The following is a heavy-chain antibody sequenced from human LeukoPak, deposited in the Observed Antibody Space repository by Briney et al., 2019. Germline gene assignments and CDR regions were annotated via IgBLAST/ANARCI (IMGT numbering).Heavy chain of an antibody. CDR3: ARGIVGAAYFDY. Sequence: GGSLRLSCAASGFTFSNYAMHWVRQAPGKGLEWLAGISFDGSKKYYPDSVKGRFTISRDNSNNTLDLQMNSLRAEDTAVYYCARGIVGAAYFDYWGQGTLVTVSS. CDR2: ISFDGSKK. CDR1: GFTFSNYA. V-gene: IGHV3-30-3*01. J-gene: IGHJ4*02. D-gene: IGHD1-26*01.